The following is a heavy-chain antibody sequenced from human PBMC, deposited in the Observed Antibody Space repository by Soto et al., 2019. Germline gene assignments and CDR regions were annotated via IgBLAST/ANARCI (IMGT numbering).Heavy chain of an antibody. CDR3: ARLPVNDYDLWSGPRFDP. CDR2: IYYSGST. D-gene: IGHD3-3*01. V-gene: IGHV4-59*01. Sequence: PSETLSLTCTVSGGSISSYYWSWIRQPPGKGLEWIGYIYYSGSTNYNPSLKSRVTISVDTSKNQFSLKLSSVTAADTAVYYCARLPVNDYDLWSGPRFDPWGQGTLVTVS. J-gene: IGHJ5*02. CDR1: GGSISSYY.